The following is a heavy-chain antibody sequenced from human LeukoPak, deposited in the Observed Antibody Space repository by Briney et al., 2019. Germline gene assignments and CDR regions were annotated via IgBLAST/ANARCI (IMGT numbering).Heavy chain of an antibody. J-gene: IGHJ4*02. V-gene: IGHV3-48*01. Sequence: GGSLRLSCAASGFTFSSYSMNWVRQAPGKGLEWVSYISSSITTIYYADSVKGRFTVSRDNAKNSLYLQMNSLRAEDTAEYYCGRVRGSYYLDYWGQGTLVTVSS. D-gene: IGHD1-26*01. CDR1: GFTFSSYS. CDR2: ISSSITTI. CDR3: GRVRGSYYLDY.